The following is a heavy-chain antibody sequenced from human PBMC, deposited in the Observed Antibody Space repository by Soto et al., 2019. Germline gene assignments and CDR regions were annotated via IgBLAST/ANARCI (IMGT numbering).Heavy chain of an antibody. CDR2: ISSSSTFI. CDR1: GFTFSTYS. Sequence: GGSLRLSCTASGFTFSTYSMIWVRQAPGKGLEWVSSISSSSTFIYYADSVKGRFSISRDNVKNSLYLQMNSLRAGDTAVYYWAKDIVSGAYADYWGQGTLVTVSS. J-gene: IGHJ4*02. V-gene: IGHV3-21*01. CDR3: AKDIVSGAYADY. D-gene: IGHD2-15*01.